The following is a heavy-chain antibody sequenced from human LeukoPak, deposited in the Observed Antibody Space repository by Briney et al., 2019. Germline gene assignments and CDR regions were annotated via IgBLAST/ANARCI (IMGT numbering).Heavy chain of an antibody. D-gene: IGHD7-27*01. CDR3: ARVTLLTGRTIDY. V-gene: IGHV3-48*03. Sequence: GGSLRLSCAASGFTFSTYEMSWVRQAPGEGLDWGPYISSGGSTIYYTDSVKGRFTISRDNAKNSLYLQMNSLRAEDTAVYYCARVTLLTGRTIDYWGQGTLVAVSS. CDR2: ISSGGSTI. J-gene: IGHJ4*02. CDR1: GFTFSTYE.